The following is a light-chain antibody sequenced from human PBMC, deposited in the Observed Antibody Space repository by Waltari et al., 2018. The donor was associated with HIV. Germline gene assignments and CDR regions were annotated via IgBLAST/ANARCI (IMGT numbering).Light chain of an antibody. J-gene: IGLJ1*01. CDR1: GSNIGAGFD. V-gene: IGLV1-40*01. Sequence: QSVLTQPPSVSGAPGQRVTISCAGSGSNIGAGFDVHWYQQIPGTVPKLLIYDNTNRPSGVPARFSSAKSGTSASLAITGLQAEDEATYYCLSYDRSLRFVFGSGTKVSVL. CDR2: DNT. CDR3: LSYDRSLRFV.